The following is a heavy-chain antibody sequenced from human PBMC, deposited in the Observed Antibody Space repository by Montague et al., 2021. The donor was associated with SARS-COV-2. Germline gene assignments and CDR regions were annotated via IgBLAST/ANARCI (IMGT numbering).Heavy chain of an antibody. Sequence: SETLSLTCAVYGGSFSGYYWSWIRQPPGKGLEWIGEINHSGSTKYKSSLKSRVTISADTSKKQFSLKMRSVTAAATAVNYCAGGSAFCYYDFLPGYRSCFDYWGQGTLVTVSS. CDR3: AGGSAFCYYDFLPGYRSCFDY. D-gene: IGHD3-9*01. CDR1: GGSFSGYY. J-gene: IGHJ4*02. V-gene: IGHV4-34*01. CDR2: INHSGST.